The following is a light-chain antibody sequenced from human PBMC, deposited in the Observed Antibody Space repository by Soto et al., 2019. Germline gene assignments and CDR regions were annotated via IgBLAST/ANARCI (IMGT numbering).Light chain of an antibody. CDR1: QSVSTY. Sequence: EIVLTQSPATLSLSPGERAALCCRASQSVSTYIAWYQQKPGQAPRLLMYDASNRVTGVPARFSGSGSGTDFTLTISSLEPEDFAVYYCQQRSNWPLTFGPGTKVEIK. J-gene: IGKJ3*01. CDR2: DAS. V-gene: IGKV3-11*01. CDR3: QQRSNWPLT.